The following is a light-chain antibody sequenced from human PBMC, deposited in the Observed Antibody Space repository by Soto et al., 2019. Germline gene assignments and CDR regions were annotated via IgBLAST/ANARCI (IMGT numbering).Light chain of an antibody. CDR2: GAS. CDR3: QQVNVYPST. CDR1: QSVSSN. V-gene: IGKV3D-15*01. J-gene: IGKJ4*01. Sequence: EIVMTQSPATLSVSPGERATLSCRASQSVSSNLAWYQQKPGQAPRLLIDGASTRATGIPDRFSGGGSGTDFTLTISSLQPEDFATYYCQQVNVYPSTFGGGTKVDIK.